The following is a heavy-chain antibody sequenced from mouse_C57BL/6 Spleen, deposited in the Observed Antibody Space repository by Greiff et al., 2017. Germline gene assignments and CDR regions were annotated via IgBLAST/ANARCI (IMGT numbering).Heavy chain of an antibody. CDR3: ARLGYCGSSYWFAY. Sequence: DVQLQESEGGLVQPGSSMKLSCTASGFTFSDYYMAWVRQVPEKGLEWVANINYDGSSTYYLDSLKGRFSFTRDNAKNILYLQMSSLKSEDTATYYCARLGYCGSSYWFAYWGQGTLVTVSA. J-gene: IGHJ3*01. D-gene: IGHD1-1*01. CDR1: GFTFSDYY. CDR2: INYDGSST. V-gene: IGHV5-16*01.